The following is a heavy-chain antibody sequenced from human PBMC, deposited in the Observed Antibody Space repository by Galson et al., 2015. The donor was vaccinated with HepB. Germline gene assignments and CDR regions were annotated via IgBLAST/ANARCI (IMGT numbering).Heavy chain of an antibody. J-gene: IGHJ4*02. Sequence: SLRLSCAASGFTFSSHWMHWVRQAPGKGLVWVSRINTDGISTSYADSVKGRFTISRDNAMNTLYLQMNSLRAEDTAVYYCAREHPLVATAPDYWGQGTLVTVSS. CDR3: AREHPLVATAPDY. CDR1: GFTFSSHW. D-gene: IGHD2-21*02. CDR2: INTDGIST. V-gene: IGHV3-74*01.